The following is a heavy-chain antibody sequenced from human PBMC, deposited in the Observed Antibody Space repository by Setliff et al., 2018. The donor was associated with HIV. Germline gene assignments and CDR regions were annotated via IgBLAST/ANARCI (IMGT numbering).Heavy chain of an antibody. J-gene: IGHJ4*02. Sequence: PGESLKISCRGSGYNFASHWIAWVRQMPGKGLEWMGIVYPDDSDSRYSPSFQGQVTISADKSVSTAYLQWSSLKASDTAMYYCARQAVDCSGGTCYSTSAFDYWGQGTRVTVSS. CDR2: VYPDDSDS. V-gene: IGHV5-51*01. CDR3: ARQAVDCSGGTCYSTSAFDY. CDR1: GYNFASHW. D-gene: IGHD2-15*01.